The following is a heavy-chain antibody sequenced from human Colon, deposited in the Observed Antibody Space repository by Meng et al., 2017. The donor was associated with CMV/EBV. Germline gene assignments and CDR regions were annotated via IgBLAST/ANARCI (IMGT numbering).Heavy chain of an antibody. CDR2: ISSSSTI. J-gene: IGHJ4*02. D-gene: IGHD2-21*01. Sequence: GESLKISCAASGFTFSDYYMNWVRQAPGKGLEWVSSISSSSTIYYPDSVKGRFTISRDNAKNTLYLQMHSLRVEDTALYYCAKATDFASWGQGTLVTVSS. V-gene: IGHV3-69-1*02. CDR1: GFTFSDYY. CDR3: AKATDFAS.